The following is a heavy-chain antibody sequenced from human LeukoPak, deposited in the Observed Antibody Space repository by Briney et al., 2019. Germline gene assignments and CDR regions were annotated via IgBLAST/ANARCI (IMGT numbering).Heavy chain of an antibody. Sequence: GGSLRLSCAASGFTFSNYGMHWVRQAPGKGLEWVALIRFDGTDKYYADSVKGRFTISRDNSKSTLYLQMNSLRAEDSAVYYCAKLLNADIVVVPAALGYFQHWGQGTLVTVSS. CDR2: IRFDGTDK. CDR3: AKLLNADIVVVPAALGYFQH. J-gene: IGHJ1*01. D-gene: IGHD2-2*01. CDR1: GFTFSNYG. V-gene: IGHV3-30*02.